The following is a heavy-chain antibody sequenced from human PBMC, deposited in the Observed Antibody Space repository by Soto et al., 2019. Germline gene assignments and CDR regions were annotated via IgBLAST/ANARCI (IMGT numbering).Heavy chain of an antibody. CDR3: VKDRWVDY. V-gene: IGHV3-64D*06. CDR2: ISSNGGST. Sequence: RGALRVSCSVSGFTFSSYAMHWVRQAPGKGLEYVSSISSNGGSTYYPDSVKGRFTISRDNSKNTLYLQMSSLRVEDTAVYYCVKDRWVDYWGQGTLVTVSS. CDR1: GFTFSSYA. D-gene: IGHD6-13*01. J-gene: IGHJ4*02.